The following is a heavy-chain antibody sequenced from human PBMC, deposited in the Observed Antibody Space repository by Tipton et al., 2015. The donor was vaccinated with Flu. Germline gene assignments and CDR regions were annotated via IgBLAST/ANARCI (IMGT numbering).Heavy chain of an antibody. Sequence: QLVQSGAEVKKPGESLKISCKGSGNNFNSLWIAWVRQMSGKGLEWMGIIYPGDSDTRYSPSFQGQVTISADKSITTAYLQWNSLKASDSAMYYCVRQPGGVRYFDLWGRGTLVTVSS. D-gene: IGHD3-10*01. V-gene: IGHV5-51*01. CDR2: IYPGDSDT. J-gene: IGHJ2*01. CDR3: VRQPGGVRYFDL. CDR1: GNNFNSLW.